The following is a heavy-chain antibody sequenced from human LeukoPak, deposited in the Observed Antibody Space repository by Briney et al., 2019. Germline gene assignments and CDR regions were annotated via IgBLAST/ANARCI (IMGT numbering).Heavy chain of an antibody. J-gene: IGHJ4*02. CDR2: TYYRSKWYN. D-gene: IGHD3-22*01. CDR1: GDSVSSNSAA. Sequence: SQTLSLTCAISGDSVSSNSAAWNWIRQSPSRGLEWLGRTYYRSKWYNDYAVSVKSRITINPDTSKNQFSLQLNSVTPEDTAVYYCAGERALLTGSSGYYYDFDYWGQGTLVTVSS. V-gene: IGHV6-1*01. CDR3: AGERALLTGSSGYYYDFDY.